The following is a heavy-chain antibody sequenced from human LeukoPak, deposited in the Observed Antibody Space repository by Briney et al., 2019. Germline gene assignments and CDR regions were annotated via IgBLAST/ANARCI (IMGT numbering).Heavy chain of an antibody. D-gene: IGHD3-16*02. V-gene: IGHV4-34*01. J-gene: IGHJ4*02. Sequence: PSETLSLTCAVYGGSFSGCYWSWIRQPPGKGLEWIGEINHSGSTNYNPSLKSRVTISVDTSKNQFSLKLSSVTAADTAVYYCARPQIWGSYRYWVYWGQGTLVTVSS. CDR1: GGSFSGCY. CDR2: INHSGST. CDR3: ARPQIWGSYRYWVY.